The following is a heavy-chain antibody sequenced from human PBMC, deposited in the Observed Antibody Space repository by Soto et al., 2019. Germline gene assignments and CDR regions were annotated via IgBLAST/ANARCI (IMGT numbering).Heavy chain of an antibody. CDR3: ARDLSWGSNWYYYMDV. J-gene: IGHJ6*03. CDR1: GFILSDCA. V-gene: IGHV3-48*01. Sequence: EVQLVESGGGLVQPGGSLRLSCATSGFILSDCAMNWVRQAPGKGLEWVSYISSSSSVIDYADSVKGRFTVSRDNARNSRYLQMNRLRAQDTAVYYCARDLSWGSNWYYYMDVWGKGTTVTVSS. D-gene: IGHD7-27*01. CDR2: ISSSSSVI.